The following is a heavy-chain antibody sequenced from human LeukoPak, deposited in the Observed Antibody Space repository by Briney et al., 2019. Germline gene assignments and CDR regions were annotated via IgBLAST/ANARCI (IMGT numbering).Heavy chain of an antibody. CDR1: GGSISSYY. CDR3: ARVNRVQQLVRYYYYMDV. Sequence: SETLSLTCTVSGGSISSYYWSWIRQPAGKGLEWIGRIYTRGSTNYNPSLKSRVTMSVDTSKNQFSLKLSSVTAADTAVYYCARVNRVQQLVRYYYYMDVWGKGTTVTVSS. D-gene: IGHD6-13*01. J-gene: IGHJ6*03. CDR2: IYTRGST. V-gene: IGHV4-4*07.